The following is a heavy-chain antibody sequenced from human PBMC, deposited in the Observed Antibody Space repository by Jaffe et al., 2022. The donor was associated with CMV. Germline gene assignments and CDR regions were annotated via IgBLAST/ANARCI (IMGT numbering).Heavy chain of an antibody. V-gene: IGHV3-48*03. CDR3: ARDSSTTEFDY. Sequence: EVQLVESGGGLVQPGGSLRLSCAASGFTFSNYEMAWVRQAPGKGLEWISYISSRATTIYYADSVKGRFTISRDNAKNSLSLQMSSLRADDTAVYYCARDSSTTEFDYWGQGTLVSVSS. CDR1: GFTFSNYE. D-gene: IGHD4-17*01. J-gene: IGHJ4*02. CDR2: ISSRATTI.